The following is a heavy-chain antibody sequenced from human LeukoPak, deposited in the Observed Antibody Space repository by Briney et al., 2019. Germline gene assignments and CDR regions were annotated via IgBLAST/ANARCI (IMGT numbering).Heavy chain of an antibody. CDR3: ARGGGAGRQQLVDYMPPYYFDY. Sequence: SETLSLTCTVSGGSISSGGYYWSWIRQPPGKGLEWIGYIYRSGSTYYNPSLKSRVTISVDRSKNQFSLKLSSVTAADTAVYYCARGGGAGRQQLVDYMPPYYFDYWGQGTLVTVSS. CDR1: GGSISSGGYY. D-gene: IGHD6-13*01. CDR2: IYRSGST. V-gene: IGHV4-30-2*01. J-gene: IGHJ4*02.